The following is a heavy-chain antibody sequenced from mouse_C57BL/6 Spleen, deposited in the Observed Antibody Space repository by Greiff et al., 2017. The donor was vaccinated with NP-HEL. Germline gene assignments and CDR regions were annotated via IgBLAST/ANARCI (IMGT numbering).Heavy chain of an antibody. J-gene: IGHJ1*03. Sequence: EVKVVESGGGLVKPGGSLKLSCAASGFTFSSYTMSWVRQTPEKRLEWVATISGGGGNTYYPDSVKGRFTISRDNAKNTLYLQMSSLRSEDTALYYCARSFGVLRPWYFDVWGTGTTVTVSS. CDR3: ARSFGVLRPWYFDV. D-gene: IGHD1-2*01. CDR2: ISGGGGNT. V-gene: IGHV5-9*01. CDR1: GFTFSSYT.